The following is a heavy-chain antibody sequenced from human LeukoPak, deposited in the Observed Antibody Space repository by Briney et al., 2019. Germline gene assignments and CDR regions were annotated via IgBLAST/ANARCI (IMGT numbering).Heavy chain of an antibody. CDR1: GGSFSGYY. V-gene: IGHV4-34*01. CDR2: INHSGST. CDR3: ARDLTYYYDSSQDAFDI. J-gene: IGHJ3*02. D-gene: IGHD3-22*01. Sequence: PSETLSLTCAVYGGSFSGYYWSWIRQPPGKGLEWIGEINHSGSTNYNPSLKSRVTISVHTSKNQFSLKLSSVTAADTAVYYCARDLTYYYDSSQDAFDIWGQGTMVTVSS.